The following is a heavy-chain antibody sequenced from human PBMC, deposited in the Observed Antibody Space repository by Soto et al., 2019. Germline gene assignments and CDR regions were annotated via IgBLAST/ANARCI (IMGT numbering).Heavy chain of an antibody. V-gene: IGHV3-9*01. D-gene: IGHD3-22*01. CDR2: ISWNSGTI. CDR3: ARDAPYYYDSSGYYLDY. CDR1: GFSFDDYA. J-gene: IGHJ4*02. Sequence: GGSLRLSCAASGFSFDDYAMHWVRQAPGKGLEWVSGISWNSGTIGYADSVKGRFTISRDNAKNSLYLQMNSLRAEDTAVYYCARDAPYYYDSSGYYLDYWGQGTLVTVSS.